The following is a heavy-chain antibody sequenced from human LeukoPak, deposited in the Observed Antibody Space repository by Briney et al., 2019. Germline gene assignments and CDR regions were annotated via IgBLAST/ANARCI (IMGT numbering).Heavy chain of an antibody. D-gene: IGHD3-22*01. Sequence: GGSLRLSCAASGFTFSSYAMSWVRQAPGKGLEWVSAISGSGGSTYYADSVKGRFTISRDNSKNTLYLQMNSLRAEDTAVYYCATPYYYDSSGYQKYVGLGDFQHWGQGTLVTVSS. CDR1: GFTFSSYA. J-gene: IGHJ1*01. V-gene: IGHV3-23*01. CDR3: ATPYYYDSSGYQKYVGLGDFQH. CDR2: ISGSGGST.